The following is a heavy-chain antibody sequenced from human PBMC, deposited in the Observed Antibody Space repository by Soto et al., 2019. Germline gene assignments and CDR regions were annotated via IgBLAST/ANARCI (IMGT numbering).Heavy chain of an antibody. CDR3: ARDSAIFGVPFKDY. D-gene: IGHD3-3*01. CDR2: INQDGSET. Sequence: EVQLVESGGGLVQPGGSLRLSCAASGFTFSNYWTSWVRQAPGKGLEWVASINQDGSETYYVDSVRGRFTISRDNAKNSLYLQMNSLRAEDTAVYYCARDSAIFGVPFKDYWGQGTLVTVSS. J-gene: IGHJ4*02. CDR1: GFTFSNYW. V-gene: IGHV3-7*01.